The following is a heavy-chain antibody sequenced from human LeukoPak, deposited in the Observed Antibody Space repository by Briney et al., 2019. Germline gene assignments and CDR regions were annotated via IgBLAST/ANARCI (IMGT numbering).Heavy chain of an antibody. Sequence: GGSLRLSCAASGFTFSGSAMHWVRQASGKGLEWVGRIRSKANSYATAYAASVKGRFTISRDDSKNTAYLQMNSLKTEDTAVYYCTRHEDPRWFVRGVISALLYFDYWGQGTLVTVSS. CDR2: IRSKANSYAT. J-gene: IGHJ4*02. CDR3: TRHEDPRWFVRGVISALLYFDY. CDR1: GFTFSGSA. D-gene: IGHD3-10*01. V-gene: IGHV3-73*01.